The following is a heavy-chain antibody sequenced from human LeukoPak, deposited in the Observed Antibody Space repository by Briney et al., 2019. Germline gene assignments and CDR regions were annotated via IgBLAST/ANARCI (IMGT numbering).Heavy chain of an antibody. CDR1: GYTFTGHY. CDR2: INPNIGDT. CDR3: ARSHSSGWYDYFDY. D-gene: IGHD6-19*01. J-gene: IGHJ4*02. Sequence: GASVKVSCKASGYTFTGHYLHWVRQAPGQGLEWMGWINPNIGDTNYAQKFQGRVTITADKSTSTAYMELSSLRSEDTAVYYCARSHSSGWYDYFDYWGQGTLVTVSS. V-gene: IGHV1-2*02.